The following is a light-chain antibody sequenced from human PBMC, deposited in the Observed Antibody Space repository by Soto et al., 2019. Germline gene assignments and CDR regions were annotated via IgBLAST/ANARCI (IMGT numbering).Light chain of an antibody. CDR3: QSYDSSLSGLLV. Sequence: QAVVTQPPSVSGAPGQRVTISCAGSSSNIGAGYDVHWYQQLPGTAPKLLISYTSNRPSGVPDRFSGSKSGTSASLAISGLQAEDEADYYCQSYDSSLSGLLVFGGGTKVTVL. CDR1: SSNIGAGYD. J-gene: IGLJ3*02. V-gene: IGLV1-40*01. CDR2: YTS.